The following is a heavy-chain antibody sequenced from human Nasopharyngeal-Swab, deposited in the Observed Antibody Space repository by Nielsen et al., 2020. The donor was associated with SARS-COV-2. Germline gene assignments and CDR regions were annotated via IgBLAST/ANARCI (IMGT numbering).Heavy chain of an antibody. Sequence: VRQAPGKGLEWVSVIYSGGSTYYADSVKGRFTTSRDNSKNTPYLQMNSLRAEDTAVYYCARDYRLRYFDWSYYYYGMDVWGQGTTVTVSS. CDR2: IYSGGST. V-gene: IGHV3-53*01. CDR3: ARDYRLRYFDWSYYYYGMDV. J-gene: IGHJ6*02. D-gene: IGHD3-9*01.